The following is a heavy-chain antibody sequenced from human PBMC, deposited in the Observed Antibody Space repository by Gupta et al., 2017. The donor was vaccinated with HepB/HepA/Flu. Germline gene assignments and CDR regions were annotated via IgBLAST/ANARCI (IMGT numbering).Heavy chain of an antibody. D-gene: IGHD6-19*01. CDR3: ARVRDSSSSGSDY. CDR2: INPNIGGT. CDR1: GYTFTDYY. V-gene: IGHV1-2*02. Sequence: QVQLVQSGAEVKRPGASVKVSCKASGYTFTDYYILWVRQAPGQGLEWMGWINPNIGGTKSAQKVQGRVTMTRDTSIRTAYMELRRLRSDDTAVYYCARVRDSSSSGSDYGGQGTLVTVSS. J-gene: IGHJ4*02.